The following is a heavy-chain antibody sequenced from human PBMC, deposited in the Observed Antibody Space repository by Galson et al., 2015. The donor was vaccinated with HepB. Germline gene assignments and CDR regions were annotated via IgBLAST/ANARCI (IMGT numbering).Heavy chain of an antibody. D-gene: IGHD3-22*01. CDR2: IIPIFGTA. V-gene: IGHV1-69*06. CDR3: ARSQYYYDSSGYSIDI. CDR1: GGTFSSYA. Sequence: SVKVSCKASGGTFSSYAISWVRQAPGQGLEWMGGIIPIFGTANYAQKFQGRVTITADKSTSTAYMELSSLRSEDTAVYYCARSQYYYDSSGYSIDIWGQGTMVTVSS. J-gene: IGHJ3*02.